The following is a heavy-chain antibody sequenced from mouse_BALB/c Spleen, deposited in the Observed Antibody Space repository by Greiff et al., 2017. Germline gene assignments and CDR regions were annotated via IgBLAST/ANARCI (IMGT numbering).Heavy chain of an antibody. CDR1: GFAFSSYD. V-gene: IGHV5-12-1*01. CDR2: ISSGGGST. J-gene: IGHJ3*01. CDR3: AREEFAY. Sequence: EVMLVESGGGLVKPGGSLKLSCAASGFAFSSYDMSWVRQTPEKRLEWVAYISSGGGSTYYPDTVKGRFTISRDNAKNTLYLQMSSLKSEDTAMYYCAREEFAYWGQGTLVTVSA.